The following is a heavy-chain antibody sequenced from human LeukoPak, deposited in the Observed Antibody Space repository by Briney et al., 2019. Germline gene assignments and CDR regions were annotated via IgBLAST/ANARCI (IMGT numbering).Heavy chain of an antibody. J-gene: IGHJ3*02. CDR1: GYTFTSYD. Sequence: ASVKVSCKASGYTFTSYDINWVRQATGQGLEWMGWMNPNSGNTGYAQKFQGRVTMTRNTSISTAYMELSSLRSEDTAVYYCARDQPPDGYEPEWGGHYYDSSGGQGAFDIWGQGTMVTVSS. CDR2: MNPNSGNT. D-gene: IGHD3-22*01. CDR3: ARDQPPDGYEPEWGGHYYDSSGGQGAFDI. V-gene: IGHV1-8*01.